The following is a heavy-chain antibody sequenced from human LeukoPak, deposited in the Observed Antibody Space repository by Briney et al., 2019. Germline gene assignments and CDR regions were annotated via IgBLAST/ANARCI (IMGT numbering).Heavy chain of an antibody. CDR1: GFTFSSYW. V-gene: IGHV3-7*01. J-gene: IGHJ4*02. D-gene: IGHD2-21*02. Sequence: GGSLRLSCVASGFTFSSYWMTWVRQSPGKGLEWVANIKPDGTQNYYVDSVKGRFTISRDNSKNTLYLQMNSLRAEATAVYYCTKEKLVVVTAIFDYWGQGTLVTVSS. CDR3: TKEKLVVVTAIFDY. CDR2: IKPDGTQN.